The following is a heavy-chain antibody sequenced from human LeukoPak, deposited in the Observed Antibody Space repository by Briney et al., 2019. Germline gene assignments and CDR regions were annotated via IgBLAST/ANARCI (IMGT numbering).Heavy chain of an antibody. J-gene: IGHJ3*02. V-gene: IGHV1-3*01. CDR2: INAGNGNT. D-gene: IGHD2-21*02. CDR1: GYTFINYA. Sequence: ASVKVSCKASGYTFINYAMHWVRQAPGQRLEWMGWINAGNGNTKFSQKFQGRVTMTRDTSISTAYMELSRLRSDDTAVYYCAREKETVAFDIWGQGTMVTVSS. CDR3: AREKETVAFDI.